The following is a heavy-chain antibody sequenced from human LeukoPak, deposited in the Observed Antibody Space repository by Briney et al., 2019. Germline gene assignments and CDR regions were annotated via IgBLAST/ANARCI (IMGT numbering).Heavy chain of an antibody. D-gene: IGHD3-10*01. J-gene: IGHJ4*02. CDR1: GFSFGDYN. CDR2: ISRNGAAT. Sequence: GGSLRLSCEASGFSFGDYNMHWVRQAPGKGLEWVSLISRNGAATKYADSVRGRFTVSRDNSKSSLYLQMNSLSTEDTALYYCAKGKNTGSYLSHVDYWGQGTLVTVSS. CDR3: AKGKNTGSYLSHVDY. V-gene: IGHV3-43*01.